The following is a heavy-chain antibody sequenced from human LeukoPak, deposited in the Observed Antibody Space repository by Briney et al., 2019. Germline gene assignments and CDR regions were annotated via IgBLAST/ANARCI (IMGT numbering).Heavy chain of an antibody. CDR2: INHSGST. CDR1: GGSFSGYY. CDR3: ARHYGP. J-gene: IGHJ5*02. Sequence: ETLSLTCAVYGGSFSGYYWSWIRQPPGKGLEWIGEINHSGSTYYNPSLKSRVTISVDTSKNQFSLKLTSVTAADTAVYYCARHYGPWGQGTLVTVSS. V-gene: IGHV4-34*01. D-gene: IGHD3-16*01.